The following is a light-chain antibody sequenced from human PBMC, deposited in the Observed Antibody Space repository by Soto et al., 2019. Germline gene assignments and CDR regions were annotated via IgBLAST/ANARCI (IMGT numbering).Light chain of an antibody. CDR2: AAS. V-gene: IGKV1-39*01. J-gene: IGKJ4*01. CDR3: QQSYTAPLT. CDR1: QSISTY. Sequence: DIQMTQSPSSLSASVGDRVTITCRASQSISTYLNWYQQKPGKAPNLLIFAASTLQSGVPSSFSGSGSGTDFPITIRSLQPEDFATYSCQQSYTAPLTFGGGTKVDIK.